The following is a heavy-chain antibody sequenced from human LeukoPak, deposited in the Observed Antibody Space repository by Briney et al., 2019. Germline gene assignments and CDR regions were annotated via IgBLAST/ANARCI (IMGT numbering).Heavy chain of an antibody. CDR3: ARDSIAARPWYFDY. V-gene: IGHV4-4*02. Sequence: SGTLSLTCAVSGGSISSSNWWSWVRQPPGKGLEWIGEIYHSGSTNYNPSLKSRVTISVDKSKNQFSLKLSSVTAADTAVYYCARDSIAARPWYFDYWGQGTLVTVSS. D-gene: IGHD6-6*01. CDR1: GGSISSSNW. CDR2: IYHSGST. J-gene: IGHJ4*02.